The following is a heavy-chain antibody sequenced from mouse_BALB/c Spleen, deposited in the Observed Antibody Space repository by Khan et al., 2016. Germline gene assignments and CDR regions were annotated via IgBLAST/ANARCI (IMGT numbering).Heavy chain of an antibody. CDR1: GYTFTDYA. CDR2: ISTYSGNT. CDR3: ARGPYYRYDVFDY. J-gene: IGHJ2*01. V-gene: IGHV1S137*01. D-gene: IGHD2-14*01. Sequence: QVQLKQSGPELVRPGVSVKISCKGSGYTFTDYAMHWVKQSHAKSLEWIGVISTYSGNTNYNQKFKGKATMTVDKSSSTAYMELARLTSEDSAIYYCARGPYYRYDVFDYWGQGTTLTGSS.